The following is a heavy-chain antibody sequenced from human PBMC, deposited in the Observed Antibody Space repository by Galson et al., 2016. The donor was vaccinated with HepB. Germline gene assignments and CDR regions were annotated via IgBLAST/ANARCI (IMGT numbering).Heavy chain of an antibody. D-gene: IGHD4-11*01. V-gene: IGHV4-39*01. J-gene: IGHJ4*02. CDR2: VYRGKT. CDR1: DGSIRSSSFS. CDR3: ASAGLLTKASFDC. Sequence: SETLSLTCTVSDGSIRSSSFSWGWIRQPPGKGLEWIGTVYRGKTYDNPSLEGRVTISAGMPTDRLSLKLTSLTAADTAVYYCASAGLLTKASFDCWGRGTLVAVSS.